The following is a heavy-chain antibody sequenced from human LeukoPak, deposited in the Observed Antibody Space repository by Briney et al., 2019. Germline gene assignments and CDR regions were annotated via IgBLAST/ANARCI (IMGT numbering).Heavy chain of an antibody. CDR2: IYYSGST. CDR3: ALLWFGESNWFDP. V-gene: IGHV4-39*01. Sequence: PSETLSLTCTVSGGSISSSSYYWGWIRQPPGKGLEWIGSIYYSGSTYYNPSLESRVTISVDTSKNQFSLKLRSVTAADTAVCYCALLWFGESNWFDPWGQGTLVTVSS. J-gene: IGHJ5*02. D-gene: IGHD3-10*01. CDR1: GGSISSSSYY.